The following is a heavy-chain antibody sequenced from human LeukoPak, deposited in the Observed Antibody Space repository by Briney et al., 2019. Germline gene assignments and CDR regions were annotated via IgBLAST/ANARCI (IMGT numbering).Heavy chain of an antibody. V-gene: IGHV4-30-4*01. CDR3: AREMTYSESWFDP. J-gene: IGHJ5*02. CDR2: IYYSGST. Sequence: SETLSVTCTVSGGSISSGDYYWSWIRQPPGKGLEWIGYIYYSGSTYYNPSLKSRVTISVDTSKNQFSLKLSSVTAADTAVYYCAREMTYSESWFDPWGQGTLVTVSS. CDR1: GGSISSGDYY. D-gene: IGHD3-3*01.